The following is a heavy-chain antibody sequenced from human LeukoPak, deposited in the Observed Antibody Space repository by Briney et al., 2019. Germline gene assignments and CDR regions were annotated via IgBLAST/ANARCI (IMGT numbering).Heavy chain of an antibody. CDR2: ISASGADT. CDR1: GFIFSNYA. J-gene: IGHJ4*02. Sequence: PGGSLRLSCAASGFIFSNYAMTWVSQAPGRGLEWVSAISASGADTYSADSVRGRFTISRDNSQSTLHLQMNSLTAEDTAVYYCSTNERGWEHPRSQYWGQGALVTVSS. CDR3: STNERGWEHPRSQY. V-gene: IGHV3-23*01. D-gene: IGHD1-26*01.